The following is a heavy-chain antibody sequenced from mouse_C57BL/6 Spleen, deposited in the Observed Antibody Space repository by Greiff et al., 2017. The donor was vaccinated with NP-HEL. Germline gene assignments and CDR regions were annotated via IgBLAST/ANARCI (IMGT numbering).Heavy chain of an antibody. J-gene: IGHJ2*01. D-gene: IGHD2-5*01. CDR2: IYPGDGDT. Sequence: VKLMESGAELVKPGASVKISCKASGYAFSSYWMNWVKQRPGKGLEWIGQIYPGDGDTNYNGKFKGKATLTADKSSSTAYMQLSSLTSEDSAVYFCARESYYSNYDYWGQGTTLTVSS. CDR3: ARESYYSNYDY. V-gene: IGHV1-80*01. CDR1: GYAFSSYW.